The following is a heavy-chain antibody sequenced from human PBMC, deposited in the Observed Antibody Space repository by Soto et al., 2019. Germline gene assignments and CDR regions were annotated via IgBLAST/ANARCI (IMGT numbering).Heavy chain of an antibody. Sequence: SETLSLTCTVSGGSISSGDYYRSWIRQPPGKGLEWIGYIYYSGSTYYNPSLKSRVTISVDTSKNQFSLKLSSVTAADTAVYYCARDRYYDSSGQSNAFDIWGQGTMVTVSS. D-gene: IGHD3-22*01. V-gene: IGHV4-30-4*01. CDR1: GGSISSGDYY. CDR2: IYYSGST. CDR3: ARDRYYDSSGQSNAFDI. J-gene: IGHJ3*02.